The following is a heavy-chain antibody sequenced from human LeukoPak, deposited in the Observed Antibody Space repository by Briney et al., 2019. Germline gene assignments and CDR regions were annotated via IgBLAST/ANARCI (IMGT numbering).Heavy chain of an antibody. J-gene: IGHJ4*02. V-gene: IGHV3-7*01. CDR1: GFTFRNYW. Sequence: GGSLRLSCAASGFTFRNYWMGWVRQAPGKGLEWVANTKPDGSAEYYADSVRGRFTTSRDNANNFLYLQMNRLRAEDTAVYYCARDPHYYGSGSAGNWGQGTLVTVSS. CDR2: TKPDGSAE. CDR3: ARDPHYYGSGSAGN. D-gene: IGHD3-10*01.